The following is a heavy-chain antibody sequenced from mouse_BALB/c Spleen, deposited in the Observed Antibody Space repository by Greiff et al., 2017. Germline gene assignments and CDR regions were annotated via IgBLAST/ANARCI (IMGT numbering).Heavy chain of an antibody. Sequence: EVKRVESGGGLVQPGGSRKLSCAASGFTFSSFGMHWVRQAPEKGLEWVAYISSGSSTIYYADTVKGRFTISRDNPKNTLFLQMTSLRSEDTAMYYCARSDMITGFAYWGQGTLVTVSA. CDR2: ISSGSSTI. CDR3: ARSDMITGFAY. CDR1: GFTFSSFG. D-gene: IGHD2-4*01. J-gene: IGHJ3*01. V-gene: IGHV5-17*02.